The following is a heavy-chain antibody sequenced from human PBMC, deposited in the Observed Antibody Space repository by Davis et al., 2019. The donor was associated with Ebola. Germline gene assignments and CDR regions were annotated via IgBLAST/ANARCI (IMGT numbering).Heavy chain of an antibody. CDR3: ARDGGGPLTYYYYYGMDV. J-gene: IGHJ6*02. CDR2: INPSGGST. D-gene: IGHD3-16*01. Sequence: ASVKVSCKASGYTFTSYYMHWVRQAPGQGLEWMGIINPSGGSTSYAQKFQGRVTMTRDTSTSTVYMELSSLRSEDTAVYYCARDGGGPLTYYYYYGMDVWGQGTTVTVSS. CDR1: GYTFTSYY. V-gene: IGHV1-46*01.